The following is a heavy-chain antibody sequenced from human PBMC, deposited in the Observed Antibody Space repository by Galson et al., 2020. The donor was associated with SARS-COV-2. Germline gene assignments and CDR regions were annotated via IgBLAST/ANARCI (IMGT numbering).Heavy chain of an antibody. CDR1: GGSISSYY. J-gene: IGHJ3*01. D-gene: IGHD3-3*01. V-gene: IGHV4-59*13. Sequence: SETLSLTCTVSGGSISSYYWSWIRQPPGKGLEWIGYIYYSVSTNYNPSLKSRVTISVDTSKNQFSLKLSSVTAADTAVYYCARDFSVWGQGTMVTVSS. CDR3: ARDFSV. CDR2: IYYSVST.